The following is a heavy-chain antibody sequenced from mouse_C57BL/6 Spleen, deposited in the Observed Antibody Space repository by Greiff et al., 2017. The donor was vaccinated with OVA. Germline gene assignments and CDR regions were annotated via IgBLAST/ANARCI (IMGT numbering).Heavy chain of an antibody. V-gene: IGHV1-50*01. D-gene: IGHD2-2*01. Sequence: QVQLQQPGAELVKPGASVKLSCKASGYTFTSYWMQWVKQRPGQGLEWIGEIDPSDSYTNYNQKFKGKATLTVDTSSSTAYMQLSSLTSEDSAVYYCVGYYLDYWGQGTTLTVSS. CDR2: IDPSDSYT. CDR1: GYTFTSYW. J-gene: IGHJ2*01. CDR3: VGYYLDY.